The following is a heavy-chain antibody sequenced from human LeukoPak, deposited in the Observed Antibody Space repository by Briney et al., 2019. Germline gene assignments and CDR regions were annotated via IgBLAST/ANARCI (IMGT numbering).Heavy chain of an antibody. CDR2: MNPNSGNT. CDR3: ARPTYVWGSYRLGYYYMDV. D-gene: IGHD3-16*02. V-gene: IGHV1-8*01. CDR1: GYTFTSYD. J-gene: IGHJ6*03. Sequence: GASVKVSCKASGYTFTSYDINWVRQATGQGLEWMGWMNPNSGNTGYAQKFQGRVTMTRNTSISTAYMELNSLRAEDTAVYYCARPTYVWGSYRLGYYYMDVWGKGTTVTISS.